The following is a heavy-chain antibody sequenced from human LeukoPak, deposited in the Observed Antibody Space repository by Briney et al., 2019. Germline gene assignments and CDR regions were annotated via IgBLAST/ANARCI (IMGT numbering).Heavy chain of an antibody. V-gene: IGHV3-48*03. CDR3: AREVTYTSGWYDH. CDR1: GFTFSRYE. Sequence: PGGSLRLSCTASGFTFSRYEMNWVRQAPGKGLEWVSYISSSGSTIYYADSVKGRFTISRDNAKNSLYLQMNSLRAEDTAVYYCAREVTYTSGWYDHWGQGTLVTVSS. CDR2: ISSSGSTI. D-gene: IGHD6-19*01. J-gene: IGHJ5*02.